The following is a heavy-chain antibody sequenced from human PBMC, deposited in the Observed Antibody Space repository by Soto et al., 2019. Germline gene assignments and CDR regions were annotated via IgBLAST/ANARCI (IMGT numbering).Heavy chain of an antibody. CDR2: ISGSGGST. CDR3: ARRRSGSYYDY. D-gene: IGHD1-26*01. Sequence: EVQLLESGGGLVQPGGSLRLSCAASGFTFSSYAMRWVRQAPGKGLEWVPAISGSGGSTYYADSVKGRFTISRDNSKNTLYLQLNSLRDEDTAVYYCARRRSGSYYDYWGQGTLVTVSS. V-gene: IGHV3-23*01. CDR1: GFTFSSYA. J-gene: IGHJ4*02.